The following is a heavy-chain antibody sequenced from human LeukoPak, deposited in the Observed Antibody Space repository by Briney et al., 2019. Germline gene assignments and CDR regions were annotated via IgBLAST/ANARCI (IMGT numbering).Heavy chain of an antibody. CDR3: ARENWNYPNPSSSSYYYGIDV. Sequence: ASVKVSCKASGYTFTGYYMHWVRQAPGQALEWMGWINPNSGGTNYAQKFQGRVTMTRDTSISTAYMELSRLRSDDTAVYYCARENWNYPNPSSSSYYYGIDVWGQGTTVTVSS. D-gene: IGHD1-7*01. CDR2: INPNSGGT. V-gene: IGHV1-2*02. CDR1: GYTFTGYY. J-gene: IGHJ6*02.